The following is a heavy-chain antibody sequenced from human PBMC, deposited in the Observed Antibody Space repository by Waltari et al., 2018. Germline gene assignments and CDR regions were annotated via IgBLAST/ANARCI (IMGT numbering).Heavy chain of an antibody. CDR3: AVHYYDSSGYLIDY. V-gene: IGHV1-2*06. J-gene: IGHJ4*02. D-gene: IGHD3-22*01. Sequence: QVQLVQSGAEVKKPGASVKVSCKASGYTFTGYYMHWVRQAPGQGLEWMGRINPNRGGTNYAQKFQGRVTMTRDTSISTAYMELSRLRSDDTAVYYCAVHYYDSSGYLIDYWGQGTLVTVSS. CDR2: INPNRGGT. CDR1: GYTFTGYY.